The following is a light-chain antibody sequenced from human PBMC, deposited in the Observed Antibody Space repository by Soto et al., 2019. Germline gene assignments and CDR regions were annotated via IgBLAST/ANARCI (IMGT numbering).Light chain of an antibody. CDR2: AAS. J-gene: IGKJ4*01. Sequence: DIQMTQSPSSLSASVGDRVTITCRASQSISTSLSWFQQEPGKAPKLLIYAASSLQSGVSSRFSGSGSGTDFTLTISSLQPEDFATYYCQESYNIPLTFGGGTKMEIK. CDR1: QSISTS. V-gene: IGKV1-39*01. CDR3: QESYNIPLT.